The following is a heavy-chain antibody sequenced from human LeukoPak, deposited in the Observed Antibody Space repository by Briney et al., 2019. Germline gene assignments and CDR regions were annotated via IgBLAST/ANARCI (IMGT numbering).Heavy chain of an antibody. CDR1: GGSFSGYY. CDR3: ARGSPSRYCSGGSCYSYAFDI. J-gene: IGHJ3*02. Sequence: SETLSLTCAVSGGSFSGYYWSWIRQPPGKGLEWIAEINHSGSTNYNPSLKSRVTISVDTTKNQFSLKLSSVTAADTALYYCARGSPSRYCSGGSCYSYAFDIWGQGTMVTVSS. CDR2: INHSGST. V-gene: IGHV4-34*01. D-gene: IGHD2-15*01.